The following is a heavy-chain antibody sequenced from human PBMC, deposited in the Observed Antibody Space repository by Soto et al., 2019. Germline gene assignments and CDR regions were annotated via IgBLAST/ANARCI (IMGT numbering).Heavy chain of an antibody. D-gene: IGHD1-1*01. CDR2: ISGSGGST. V-gene: IGHV3-23*01. J-gene: IGHJ3*02. Sequence: GGSLRLSCAASGFTFSSYAMSWVRQAPGKGLEWVSAISGSGGSTYYADSVKGRFTISRDNSKNTLYLQMKSLRAEDTAVYYCAKYPPGPKGLQDAFDIWGQGTMVTVSS. CDR3: AKYPPGPKGLQDAFDI. CDR1: GFTFSSYA.